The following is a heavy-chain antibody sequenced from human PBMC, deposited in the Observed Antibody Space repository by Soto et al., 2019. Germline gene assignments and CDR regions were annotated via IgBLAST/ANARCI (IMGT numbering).Heavy chain of an antibody. CDR1: GGSLSGYY. CDR2: INRSGST. D-gene: IGHD3-16*01. CDR3: ARGLLGGAAT. J-gene: IGHJ5*02. V-gene: IGHV4-34*01. Sequence: QVQLQQWGAGLLKPSETLSLTCAVYGGSLSGYYWSWIRQPPVKGLEWIGEINRSGSTNYIPSLKSPVIISGDTSKNQFSLKLSSVTAADTAVYYCARGLLGGAATWGQGTLVTVSS.